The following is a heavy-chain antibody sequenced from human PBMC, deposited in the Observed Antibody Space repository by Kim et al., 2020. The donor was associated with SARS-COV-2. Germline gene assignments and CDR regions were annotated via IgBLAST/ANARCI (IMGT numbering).Heavy chain of an antibody. D-gene: IGHD3-22*01. J-gene: IGHJ2*01. CDR1: GGSISSSSYY. CDR3: ASQYYYDSSGYYRAWYFDL. Sequence: SETLSLTCTVSGGSISSSSYYWGWIRQPPGKGLEWIGSIYYSGSTYYNPSLKSRVTISVDTSKNQFSLKLSSVTAADTAVYYFASQYYYDSSGYYRAWYFDLWGRGTLVTVSS. V-gene: IGHV4-39*01. CDR2: IYYSGST.